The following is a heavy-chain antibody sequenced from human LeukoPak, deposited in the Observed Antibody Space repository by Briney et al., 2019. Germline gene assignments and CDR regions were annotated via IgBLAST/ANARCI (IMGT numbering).Heavy chain of an antibody. CDR1: GFTFSNYA. CDR3: AKDSVVVAGLVNYFDS. CDR2: ISGSGDST. Sequence: GRSLRLSCAASGFTFSNYAMSWVRQAPGKGLERVSAISGSGDSTFYTDSVKGRFTISRDNSKNTLYLQMKSLRAEDTAVYYCAKDSVVVAGLVNYFDSWGQGTLVTVSS. J-gene: IGHJ4*02. V-gene: IGHV3-23*01. D-gene: IGHD6-19*01.